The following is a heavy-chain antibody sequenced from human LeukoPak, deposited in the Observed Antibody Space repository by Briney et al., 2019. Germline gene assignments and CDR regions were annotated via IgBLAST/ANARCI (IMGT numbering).Heavy chain of an antibody. CDR1: SRSITMSSYE. CDR3: ERHLRAPDFEC. J-gene: IGHJ4*02. D-gene: IGHD5/OR15-5a*01. Sequence: SETLSLTWTLYSRSITMSSYECAWVRQPPGKGLEWIGSIYYSGSTYYGPSLKSRVTISVDTSKNQFSLNFNSVTAADTAVCSCERHLRAPDFECWGQGTLVTVSS. V-gene: IGHV4-39*01. CDR2: IYYSGST.